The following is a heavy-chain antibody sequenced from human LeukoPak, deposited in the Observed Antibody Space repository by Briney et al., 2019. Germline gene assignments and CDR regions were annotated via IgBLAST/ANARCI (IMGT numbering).Heavy chain of an antibody. CDR3: ARDDSSRAWAY. J-gene: IGHJ1*01. D-gene: IGHD6-6*01. V-gene: IGHV4-4*07. CDR1: GGSISSYY. Sequence: SETLSHSCTVSGGSISSYYWTWIRQPAGKGLEWIGRIYTSDNTNYNPSLKSRVTMSIDTSKNQFSLKLSSVTAADTAVYYCARDDSSRAWAYWGQGSLLAVSS. CDR2: IYTSDNT.